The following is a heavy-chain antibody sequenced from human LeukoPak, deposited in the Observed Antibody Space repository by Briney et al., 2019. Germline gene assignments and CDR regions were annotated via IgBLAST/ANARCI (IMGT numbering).Heavy chain of an antibody. CDR3: AHILVGVVPAPEGTSGYMDV. J-gene: IGHJ6*03. V-gene: IGHV2-5*01. Sequence: SGPTLVNPTQTLTLTCTFSGFSLSTSGVGVGWIRQPPGKALEWLALIYWNDDKRYSPSLKSRLTITKDTSKNQVVLTMTNMDPVDTATYYCAHILVGVVPAPEGTSGYMDVWGKGTTVTVSS. D-gene: IGHD2-2*01. CDR1: GFSLSTSGVG. CDR2: IYWNDDK.